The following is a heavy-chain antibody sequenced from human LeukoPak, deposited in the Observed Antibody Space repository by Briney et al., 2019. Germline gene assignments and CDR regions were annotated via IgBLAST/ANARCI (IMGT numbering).Heavy chain of an antibody. V-gene: IGHV1-8*03. CDR2: MNPNSGNT. CDR1: VYTFTSYY. CDR3: ARGVGYDFWSVQPGDYYYMDV. D-gene: IGHD3-3*01. Sequence: ASVKLSCKASVYTFTSYYINWVRQASGQGLEWMVWMNPNSGNTGYAQKFQGRVTITRNTSISTAYMELSSLRSEDTAVYYCARGVGYDFWSVQPGDYYYMDVWGKGTTVTVSS. J-gene: IGHJ6*03.